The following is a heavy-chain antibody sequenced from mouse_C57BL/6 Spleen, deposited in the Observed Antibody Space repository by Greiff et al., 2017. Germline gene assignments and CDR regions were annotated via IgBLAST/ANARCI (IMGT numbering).Heavy chain of an antibody. CDR2: IYPRDGST. V-gene: IGHV1-78*01. CDR3: ARWLLRGYFDV. J-gene: IGHJ1*03. CDR1: GYTFTDPT. Sequence: QVQLQQSDAELVKPGASVTISFKVSGYTFTDPTIHWMQQRPEPGLEWIGYIYPRDGSTKYNEKFKGKATLTADKSSSTAYMQLNSLTSEDSAVYFCARWLLRGYFDVWGTGTTVTVSS. D-gene: IGHD2-3*01.